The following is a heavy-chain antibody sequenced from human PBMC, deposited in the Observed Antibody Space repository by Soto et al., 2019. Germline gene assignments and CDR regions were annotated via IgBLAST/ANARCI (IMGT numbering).Heavy chain of an antibody. CDR2: ISYDGSNK. CDR3: AKDIVVVVAATQNYYYYMDV. CDR1: GFTFSSYG. Sequence: GGSLRLSCAASGFTFSSYGMHWVRQAPGKGLEWVAVISYDGSNKYYADSVKGRFTIARDNSKNTLYLQMNSLRAEDTAVYYCAKDIVVVVAATQNYYYYMDVWGKGTTVTVSS. J-gene: IGHJ6*03. D-gene: IGHD2-15*01. V-gene: IGHV3-30*18.